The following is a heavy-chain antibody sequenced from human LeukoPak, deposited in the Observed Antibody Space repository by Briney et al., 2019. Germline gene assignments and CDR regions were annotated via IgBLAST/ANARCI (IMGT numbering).Heavy chain of an antibody. D-gene: IGHD3-9*01. Sequence: GGTLRLSCVASGFTFSSYGMSWVRQAPGKGLEWVSAISGSGGSTYYADSVKGRFTISRDNSKNTLYLQMNSLRAEDTAVYYCARDNYDILTGREYFQHWGQGTLVTVSS. CDR2: ISGSGGST. CDR3: ARDNYDILTGREYFQH. V-gene: IGHV3-23*01. CDR1: GFTFSSYG. J-gene: IGHJ1*01.